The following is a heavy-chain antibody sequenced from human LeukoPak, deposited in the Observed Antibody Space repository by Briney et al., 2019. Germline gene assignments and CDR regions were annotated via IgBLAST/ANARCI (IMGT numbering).Heavy chain of an antibody. CDR1: GGSISSSNW. D-gene: IGHD1-26*01. V-gene: IGHV4-4*02. Sequence: SGTLSLTCAVSGGSISSSNWWSWVRQPPGKGLEWIGSIYYSGSTYYNPSLKSRVTISVDTSKNQFSLKLSSVTAADTAVYYCARDIVRVVRWELPASYWFDPWGQGTLVTVSS. J-gene: IGHJ5*02. CDR2: IYYSGST. CDR3: ARDIVRVVRWELPASYWFDP.